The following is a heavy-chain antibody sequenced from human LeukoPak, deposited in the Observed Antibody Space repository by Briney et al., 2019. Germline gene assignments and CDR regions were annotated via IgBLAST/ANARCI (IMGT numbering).Heavy chain of an antibody. D-gene: IGHD3-16*02. V-gene: IGHV4-39*01. CDR3: ARINPVNYYYMDV. CDR1: GGSISSSSYY. Sequence: PSETLSLTCTVSGGSISSSSYYWGWIRQPPGKGLEWIGSIYYSGSTYYNPSLKSRVTISVDTSKNQFSLKLSSVTAADTAVYYCARINPVNYYYMDVWGKGTTVTVSS. J-gene: IGHJ6*03. CDR2: IYYSGST.